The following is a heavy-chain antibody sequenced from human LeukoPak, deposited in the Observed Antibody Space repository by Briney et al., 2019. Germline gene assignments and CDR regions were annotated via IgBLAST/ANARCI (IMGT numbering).Heavy chain of an antibody. V-gene: IGHV3-21*01. CDR1: GFTFSSYS. J-gene: IGHJ4*02. CDR3: ARAPRGGPPSDY. CDR2: ISSSSSYI. D-gene: IGHD2-15*01. Sequence: RGSLRLSCAASGFTFSSYSMNWVRQAPGKGLEWVSSISSSSSYIYYADSVKGRFTISRDNAKNSLYLQMNSLRAEDTAVYYCARAPRGGPPSDYWGQGTLVTVSS.